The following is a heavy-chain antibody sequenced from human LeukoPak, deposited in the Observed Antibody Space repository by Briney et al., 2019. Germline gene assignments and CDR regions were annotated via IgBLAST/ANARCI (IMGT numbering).Heavy chain of an antibody. Sequence: GGSLRLSCAASGFTFSSYAMSWVRQAPGKGLEWVSAISGSGGSTYYADSVKGRFTISRDNSKNTLYLQMNSLRAEDTAVYYCASIAAAGRSYYYGMDVWGQGTTITVSS. CDR2: ISGSGGST. CDR1: GFTFSSYA. V-gene: IGHV3-23*01. J-gene: IGHJ6*02. CDR3: ASIAAAGRSYYYGMDV. D-gene: IGHD6-13*01.